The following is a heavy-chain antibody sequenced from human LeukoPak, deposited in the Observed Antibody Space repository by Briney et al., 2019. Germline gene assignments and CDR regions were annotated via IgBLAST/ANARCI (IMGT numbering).Heavy chain of an antibody. V-gene: IGHV1-8*01. Sequence: ASVKVSCKASGYTFTSYDINWVRQATGQGPEWMGWMNPNSGNTGYAQKFQGRVTMTRNTSISTAYMELSSLRSEDTPVYYCARVPPPSADYYYYYMDVWGKGTTVTVSS. CDR1: GYTFTSYD. J-gene: IGHJ6*03. CDR3: ARVPPPSADYYYYYMDV. CDR2: MNPNSGNT.